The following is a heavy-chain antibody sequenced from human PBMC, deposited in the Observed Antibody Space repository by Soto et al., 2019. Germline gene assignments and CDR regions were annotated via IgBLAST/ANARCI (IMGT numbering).Heavy chain of an antibody. J-gene: IGHJ5*02. D-gene: IGHD2-2*01. V-gene: IGHV1-69*13. CDR3: ARGLIVVVPAAMYNWFDP. CDR2: IIPIFGTA. Sequence: SVKVSCKASGGTFSSYAISWVRQAPGQGLEWMGGIIPIFGTANYAQKFQGRVTITADESTSTAYMELSSLRSEDTAVYYCARGLIVVVPAAMYNWFDPWGQGNLVTVSS. CDR1: GGTFSSYA.